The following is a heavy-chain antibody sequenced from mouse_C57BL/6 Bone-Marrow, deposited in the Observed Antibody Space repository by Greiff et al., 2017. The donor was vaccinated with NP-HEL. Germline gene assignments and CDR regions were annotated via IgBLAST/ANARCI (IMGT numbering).Heavy chain of an antibody. D-gene: IGHD2-4*01. Sequence: VQLQQPGAELVKPGASVKLSCKASGYTFTSYWMHWVKQRPGQGLEWIGMIHPNSGSTNYNEKFKSKATLTVDKSSSTAYMQLSSLTSEDSAVYYCARSNDYDGWFAYWGQGTLVTVSA. CDR1: GYTFTSYW. J-gene: IGHJ3*01. V-gene: IGHV1-64*01. CDR2: IHPNSGST. CDR3: ARSNDYDGWFAY.